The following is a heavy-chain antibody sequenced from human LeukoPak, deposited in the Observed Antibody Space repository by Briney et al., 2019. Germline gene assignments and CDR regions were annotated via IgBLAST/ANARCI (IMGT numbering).Heavy chain of an antibody. CDR2: ITHSGST. V-gene: IGHV4-34*01. CDR1: GGSLSSYY. J-gene: IGHJ4*02. CDR3: TYTGWYKVPDY. Sequence: SETLSLTCVVYGGSLSSYYCSWIRQPPGKGLEWIGHITHSGSTNYNPSLKNRVTVSVDASKNQFSLKLSSVTAADTAVYCCTYTGWYKVPDYWGQGTLVTVSS. D-gene: IGHD6-19*01.